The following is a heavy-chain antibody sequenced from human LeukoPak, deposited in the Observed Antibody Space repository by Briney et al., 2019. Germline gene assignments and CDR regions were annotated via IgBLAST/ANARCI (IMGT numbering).Heavy chain of an antibody. CDR2: IRSKSYGGTT. V-gene: IGHV3-49*04. J-gene: IGHJ3*02. CDR3: SRAPYCSSGSCYPDPDAFDI. D-gene: IGHD2-15*01. Sequence: PGGSLRLSCTGSGFTFGDDAMAWVRQAPGKGLEWVGFIRSKSYGGTTEYAASVKGRFTISRDDSKSIAYLQMNSLKSEDTAVYYCSRAPYCSSGSCYPDPDAFDIWGQGTVVTFSS. CDR1: GFTFGDDA.